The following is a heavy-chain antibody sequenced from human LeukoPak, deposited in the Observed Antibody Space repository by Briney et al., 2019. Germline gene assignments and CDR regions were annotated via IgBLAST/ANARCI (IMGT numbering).Heavy chain of an antibody. V-gene: IGHV1-8*01. CDR1: GYTFTNYD. Sequence: ASVKVSCKTSGYTFTNYDINWVRQAAGQGLEWMGWVNPDSGDTGFAQKFQGRLTITTNTSARIAYMEMRGLTSEDTAVYYCTRDWTYWGPGTLVAVSS. CDR2: VNPDSGDT. CDR3: TRDWTY. J-gene: IGHJ4*02. D-gene: IGHD1-1*01.